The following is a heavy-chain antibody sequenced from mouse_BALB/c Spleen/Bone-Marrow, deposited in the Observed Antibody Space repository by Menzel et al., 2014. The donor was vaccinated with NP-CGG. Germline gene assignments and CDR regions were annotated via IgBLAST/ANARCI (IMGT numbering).Heavy chain of an antibody. D-gene: IGHD2-1*01. Sequence: EVKLMESGPSLVKPSQTLSLPCSVTGDSITSGYWNWIRKFPGNKLEYMGYISYSGSTYYNPSLKSRISITRDTSKNQYYLQLNSVTTEDTATYYCARYYGKTYFDYWGQGTTLTVSS. V-gene: IGHV3-8*02. CDR1: GDSITSGY. CDR2: ISYSGST. J-gene: IGHJ2*01. CDR3: ARYYGKTYFDY.